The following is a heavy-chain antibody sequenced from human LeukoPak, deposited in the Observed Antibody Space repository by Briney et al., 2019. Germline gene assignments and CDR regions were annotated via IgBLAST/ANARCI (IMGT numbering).Heavy chain of an antibody. J-gene: IGHJ4*02. D-gene: IGHD2-8*01. CDR1: GFIFSNYG. V-gene: IGHV3-23*01. CDR2: ISSSGGST. Sequence: GGSLRLSCAASGFIFSNYGMNWVRQAPGKGLEWVSAISSSGGSTYYADSVKGRFTISRDNSKNTLYLQMNSLRAEDTAVYYCAKLGVWWPPAGSGYWGQGTLVTVSS. CDR3: AKLGVWWPPAGSGY.